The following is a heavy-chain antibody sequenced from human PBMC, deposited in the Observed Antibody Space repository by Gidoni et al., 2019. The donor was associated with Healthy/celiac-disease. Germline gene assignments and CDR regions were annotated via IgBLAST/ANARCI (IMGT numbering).Heavy chain of an antibody. CDR3: ARDISRYDFWSGYSPFDY. CDR2: IIPILGIA. Sequence: QVQLVQSGAEVKKPGSSVKVSCKASGGTFSSYASSWVRQAPGQGLEWMGRIIPILGIANYAQKFQGRVTITADKSTSTAYMELSSLRSEDTAVYYCARDISRYDFWSGYSPFDYWGQGTLVTVSS. V-gene: IGHV1-69*04. J-gene: IGHJ4*02. D-gene: IGHD3-3*01. CDR1: GGTFSSYA.